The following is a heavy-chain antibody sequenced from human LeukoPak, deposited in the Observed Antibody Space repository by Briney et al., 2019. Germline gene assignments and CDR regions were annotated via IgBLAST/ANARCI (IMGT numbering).Heavy chain of an antibody. CDR2: MNPNSGNT. Sequence: ASVKVCCKASGYTFTSYDINWVRQATGQGLEWMGWMNPNSGNTGYAQKFQGRVTMTRNTSISTAYMELSSLRSEGTAVYYCAREAVAGQHYYGMDVWGQGTTVTVSS. J-gene: IGHJ6*02. CDR3: AREAVAGQHYYGMDV. V-gene: IGHV1-8*01. D-gene: IGHD6-19*01. CDR1: GYTFTSYD.